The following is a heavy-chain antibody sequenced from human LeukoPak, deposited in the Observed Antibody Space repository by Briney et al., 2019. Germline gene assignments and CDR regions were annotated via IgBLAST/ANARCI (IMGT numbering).Heavy chain of an antibody. CDR1: GGTFNNSA. Sequence: SVKVSCKTSGGTFNNSAISWVRQAPGQGLEWLGGIMPLFGTAGYAQKFQGRVTITKDESTRTDYLELTSLTSDDTAVYYCARDVHGDYGSGWFDPWGQGTLVSVSS. CDR3: ARDVHGDYGSGWFDP. J-gene: IGHJ5*02. D-gene: IGHD4-17*01. V-gene: IGHV1-69*05. CDR2: IMPLFGTA.